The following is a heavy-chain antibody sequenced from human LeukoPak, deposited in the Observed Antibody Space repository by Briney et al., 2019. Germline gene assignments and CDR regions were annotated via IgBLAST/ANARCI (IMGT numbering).Heavy chain of an antibody. J-gene: IGHJ5*02. CDR1: GFTFSSYG. CDR2: ISYDGSNK. D-gene: IGHD3-10*01. CDR3: ARDSFGELSRWFDP. Sequence: PGGSLRLSCAASGFTFSSYGMHWVRQAPGKGLEWVAVISYDGSNKYYADSVKGRFTISRDNSKNTLYLQMNSLRAEDTAVYYCARDSFGELSRWFDPWGQGTLVTVSS. V-gene: IGHV3-30*03.